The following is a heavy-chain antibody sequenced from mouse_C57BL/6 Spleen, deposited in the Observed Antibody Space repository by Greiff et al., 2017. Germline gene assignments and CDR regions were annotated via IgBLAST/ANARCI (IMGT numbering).Heavy chain of an antibody. D-gene: IGHD2-4*01. CDR1: GYTFTNYY. CDR2: VSPNNGGT. J-gene: IGHJ3*01. Sequence: EVQLQQSGPELVKPGASVKISCKASGYTFTNYYMNWVKQSPGTGLEWIWDVSPNNGGTSYNQKLQGKGTLTVDNSPNPAYMELRSLTSEDSAVYYCHHDYPFAYWGQGTLVTVSA. V-gene: IGHV1-26*01. CDR3: HHDYPFAY.